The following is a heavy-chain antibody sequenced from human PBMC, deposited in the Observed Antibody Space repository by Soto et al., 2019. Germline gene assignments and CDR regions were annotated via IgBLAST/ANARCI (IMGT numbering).Heavy chain of an antibody. V-gene: IGHV3-21*01. CDR2: ISSSSSYI. CDR3: ARDHYDFWSGLNYYYYMDV. J-gene: IGHJ6*03. D-gene: IGHD3-3*01. Sequence: GGALRLSCGASGFTFSSYSMNWVRQAQGKGLEWVSPISSSSSYIYYADSVKGRFTISRDNAKNSLYLQMNSLRAEDTAVYYCARDHYDFWSGLNYYYYMDVWGKGTTVTVSS. CDR1: GFTFSSYS.